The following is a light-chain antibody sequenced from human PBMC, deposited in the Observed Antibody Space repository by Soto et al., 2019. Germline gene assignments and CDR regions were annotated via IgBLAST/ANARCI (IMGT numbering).Light chain of an antibody. CDR2: DVI. V-gene: IGLV2-11*01. CDR1: SSDVGVYNY. J-gene: IGLJ3*02. Sequence: QSALTQPRSVSGSPGQSVTISCTGTSSDVGVYNYVSWYQQHPGKAPQLVIYDVIKRPSGVPDRFSGSKSGNTASLTISGLQAEADADYYCFSYAGGLLLVFGWGTEVTVL. CDR3: FSYAGGLLLV.